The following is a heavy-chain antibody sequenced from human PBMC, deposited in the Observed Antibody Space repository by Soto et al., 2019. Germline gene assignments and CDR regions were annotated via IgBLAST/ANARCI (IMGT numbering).Heavy chain of an antibody. CDR3: ARDQGITTFGVYSMYYYGMDV. CDR2: ISTDNGNT. CDR1: GYTFTSSG. D-gene: IGHD3-3*01. J-gene: IGHJ6*02. Sequence: QVQLVQSGAEVKKPGASVKVSCKASGYTFTSSGISWVRQAPGQGLEWMGWISTDNGNTNYAQHLQGRVSMTTDTSPITAYMDLRSLRPDDKAVYYCARDQGITTFGVYSMYYYGMDVWGQGTTVTVSS. V-gene: IGHV1-18*01.